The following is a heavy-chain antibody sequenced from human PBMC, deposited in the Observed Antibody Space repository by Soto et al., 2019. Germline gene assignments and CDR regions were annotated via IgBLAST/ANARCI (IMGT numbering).Heavy chain of an antibody. D-gene: IGHD2-2*01. J-gene: IGHJ4*02. CDR3: ARDKINALFDY. Sequence: PSETLSLTCAVYGGSFSGYYWTWIRQPPGTGLEWIGEINHSGSTNYNPSLKSRVTISVDTSKNQFSLKLTSVTAADTAVYYCARDKINALFDYWGQGTLVTVSS. CDR2: INHSGST. CDR1: GGSFSGYY. V-gene: IGHV4-34*01.